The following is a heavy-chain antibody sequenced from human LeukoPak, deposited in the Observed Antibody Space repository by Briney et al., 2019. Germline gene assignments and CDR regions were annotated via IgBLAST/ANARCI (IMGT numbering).Heavy chain of an antibody. Sequence: SVKVSCKASGGTFSSYAISWLRQAPGQGLEWMGGIVPIFGTANYAQKFQGRVTITTDESTSTAYMELSSLRSEDTAVYYCARSSSGWYYFDYWGQGTLVTVSS. CDR3: ARSSSGWYYFDY. J-gene: IGHJ4*02. CDR2: IVPIFGTA. V-gene: IGHV1-69*05. CDR1: GGTFSSYA. D-gene: IGHD6-19*01.